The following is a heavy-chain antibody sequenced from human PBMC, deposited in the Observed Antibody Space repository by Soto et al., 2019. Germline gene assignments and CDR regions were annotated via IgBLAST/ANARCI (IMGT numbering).Heavy chain of an antibody. Sequence: EVQLVESGGGLVQPGGSLRLSCAASGFTFSTHWMHWVRQAPGKGLVWVSRINGDGSETTYADSVKGRLTISRDNAKNTLYLQMNNLRVEDMAVYYCARGGRPILDSSGYYYWGQGTLVTVSS. CDR2: INGDGSET. CDR1: GFTFSTHW. D-gene: IGHD3-22*01. V-gene: IGHV3-74*01. CDR3: ARGGRPILDSSGYYY. J-gene: IGHJ4*02.